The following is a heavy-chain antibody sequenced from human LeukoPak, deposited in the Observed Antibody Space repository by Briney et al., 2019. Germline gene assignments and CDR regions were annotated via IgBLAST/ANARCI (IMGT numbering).Heavy chain of an antibody. Sequence: SSETLSLTCTVSGGSISFISSSTYYWGWIRQAPGKGLEWIGSLYCGESSHYNPSLKSRATLSVDTSNNQFSLKLTSVTAADAAVYFCARQLPTAAADTRGYFDYWGQGTVVTVSS. CDR2: LYCGESS. J-gene: IGHJ4*02. D-gene: IGHD6-25*01. CDR1: GGSISFISSSTYY. V-gene: IGHV4-39*01. CDR3: ARQLPTAAADTRGYFDY.